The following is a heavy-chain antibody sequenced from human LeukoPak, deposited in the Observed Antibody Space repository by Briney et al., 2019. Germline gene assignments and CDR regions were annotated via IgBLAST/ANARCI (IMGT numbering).Heavy chain of an antibody. CDR2: IIPIFGTA. CDR1: GRTFSSYA. Sequence: ASVNVSCKASGRTFSSYAISWVRQAPGQELEWMGGIIPIFGTANYAQKFQGRVTITADESTSTAYMELSSLRSEDTAVYYCARGFGSYYGSGSYFDIWSQGTMVTVSS. V-gene: IGHV1-69*13. D-gene: IGHD3-10*01. J-gene: IGHJ3*02. CDR3: ARGFGSYYGSGSYFDI.